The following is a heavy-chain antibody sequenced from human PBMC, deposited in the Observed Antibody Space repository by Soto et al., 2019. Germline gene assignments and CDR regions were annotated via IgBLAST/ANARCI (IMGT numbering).Heavy chain of an antibody. CDR3: AKGTSDITMVRGVISPNGMDV. CDR1: GFTFSSYA. Sequence: EVQLLESGGGLVQPGGSLRLSCAASGFTFSSYAMSWVRQAPGKGLEWVSAISGSGGSTYYADSVKGRFTISRDHSKNTLYLQMNSLRAEDTAVYYCAKGTSDITMVRGVISPNGMDVWGQGTTVTVSS. CDR2: ISGSGGST. J-gene: IGHJ6*02. V-gene: IGHV3-23*01. D-gene: IGHD3-10*01.